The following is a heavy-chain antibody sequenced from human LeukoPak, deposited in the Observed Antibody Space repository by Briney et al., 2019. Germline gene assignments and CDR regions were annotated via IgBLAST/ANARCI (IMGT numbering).Heavy chain of an antibody. CDR1: GYTFTGYY. CDR2: INPNSGGT. D-gene: IGHD6-13*01. CDR3: ARGGARALAAAVGY. Sequence: PSVKVSCKASGYTFTGYYIHWVRQAPGQGLEWMGWINPNSGGTNYAQKFQGRITMTRDTSISTAYMELSRLRSDDTAVYYCARGGARALAAAVGYWGQGTLVTVSS. J-gene: IGHJ4*02. V-gene: IGHV1-2*02.